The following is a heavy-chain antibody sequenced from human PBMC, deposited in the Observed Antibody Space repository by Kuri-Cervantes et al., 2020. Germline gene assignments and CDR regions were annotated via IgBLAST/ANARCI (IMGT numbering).Heavy chain of an antibody. D-gene: IGHD3-16*02. J-gene: IGHJ3*02. Sequence: GESLKISCAASGFTFNTYWMSWVRQAPGKGLEWVANIKHDGSQKFYVDSVKGRFTISRDNAKNSLYLQMNSLRAEDTAVYYCARDGSYDYVWGSYRYTPSEAFDIWGQGTMVTVSS. CDR3: ARDGSYDYVWGSYRYTPSEAFDI. CDR1: GFTFNTYW. V-gene: IGHV3-7*01. CDR2: IKHDGSQK.